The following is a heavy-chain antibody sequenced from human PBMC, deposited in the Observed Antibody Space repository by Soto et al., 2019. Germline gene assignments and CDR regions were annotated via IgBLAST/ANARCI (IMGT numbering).Heavy chain of an antibody. CDR3: ASSVRGVILFDY. Sequence: EVQLVESGGGLVQPGGSPRLSCAASGFTFSSYWMHWVRQAPGKGLVWVSRINSDGSSTSYADSVKGRFTISRDNAKNTLYLQMNSLRAEDTAVYYCASSVRGVILFDYWGQGTLVTVSS. CDR1: GFTFSSYW. J-gene: IGHJ4*02. CDR2: INSDGSST. V-gene: IGHV3-74*01. D-gene: IGHD3-10*01.